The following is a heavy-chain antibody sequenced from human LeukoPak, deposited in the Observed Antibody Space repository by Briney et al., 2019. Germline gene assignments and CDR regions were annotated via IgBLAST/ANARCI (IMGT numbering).Heavy chain of an antibody. D-gene: IGHD3-22*01. J-gene: IGHJ4*02. Sequence: GGSLRLSCAASGFTFSSYAMSWVRQAPGKGLEWVSAICGSGGSTYYADSVKGRFTISRDNSKNTLYLQMNSLRAEDTAVYYCAKSLELGYYDSSGYVFDYWGQGTLVTVSS. V-gene: IGHV3-23*01. CDR3: AKSLELGYYDSSGYVFDY. CDR1: GFTFSSYA. CDR2: ICGSGGST.